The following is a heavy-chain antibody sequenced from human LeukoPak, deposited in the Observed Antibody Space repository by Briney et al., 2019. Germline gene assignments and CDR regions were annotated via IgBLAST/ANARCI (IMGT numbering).Heavy chain of an antibody. J-gene: IGHJ3*02. V-gene: IGHV4-59*01. Sequence: SETLSLTCTVSGGSISTYYWSWIRQSPGKGLEWIGYIYYSASTNYNPSLKSRVTMSVDTSKNQLSLKLSSVTAADTAVYYCARNDYYDRGNFDIWGQGTMATVSS. CDR2: IYYSAST. CDR1: GGSISTYY. CDR3: ARNDYYDRGNFDI. D-gene: IGHD3-22*01.